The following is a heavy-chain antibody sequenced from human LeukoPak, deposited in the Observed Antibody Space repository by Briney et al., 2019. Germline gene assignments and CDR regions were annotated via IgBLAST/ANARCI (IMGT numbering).Heavy chain of an antibody. CDR1: GYAFTSYG. J-gene: IGHJ5*02. CDR3: ARDHAAGWELPLNWFDP. Sequence: ASVKVSCKASGYAFTSYGISWVRQAPGQGLEWMGWISVYNGHTNYAQKFQGRVTMTTATSTTTAYMELRSLRSDDTAVYYCARDHAAGWELPLNWFDPWGQGTLVTVSS. D-gene: IGHD1-26*01. V-gene: IGHV1-18*01. CDR2: ISVYNGHT.